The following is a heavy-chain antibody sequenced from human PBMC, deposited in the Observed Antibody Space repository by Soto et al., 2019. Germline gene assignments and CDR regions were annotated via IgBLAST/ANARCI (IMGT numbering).Heavy chain of an antibody. CDR3: ATDRNCGGDCYYGMDV. D-gene: IGHD2-21*01. CDR2: IIPILGIA. J-gene: IGHJ6*02. CDR1: GGTFSSYT. Sequence: ASVKVSCKASGGTFSSYTISWVRQAPGQGLEWMGRIIPILGIANYAQKFQGRVTITADKSTSTAYMELSSLRSEDTAVYYCATDRNCGGDCYYGMDVWGQGTTVTVSS. V-gene: IGHV1-69*02.